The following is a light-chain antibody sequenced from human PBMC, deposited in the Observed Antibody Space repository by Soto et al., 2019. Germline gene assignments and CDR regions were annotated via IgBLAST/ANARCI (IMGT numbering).Light chain of an antibody. J-gene: IGKJ1*01. Sequence: DIQLTQSPSSLSASIGDRVTISCRASQTISSWLAWYQQKPGKAPKLLIYKASTLKSGVPSRFSGSGSGTEFTLTISSLQPDDFATYYCQHYNSYSEAFGQGTKVELK. CDR2: KAS. CDR3: QHYNSYSEA. CDR1: QTISSW. V-gene: IGKV1-5*03.